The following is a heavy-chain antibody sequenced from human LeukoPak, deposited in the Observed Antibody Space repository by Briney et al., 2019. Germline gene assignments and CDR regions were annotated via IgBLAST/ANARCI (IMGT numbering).Heavy chain of an antibody. Sequence: SETLSLTCAVYGGSFSGYYWSWIRQPPGKGLEWIGEINHSGSTNYNPSLKSRVTISVDTSKNQFSLKLSSVTAADTAVYYCARHPRRYQLLPYYFDYWGQGTLVTVSS. D-gene: IGHD2-2*01. J-gene: IGHJ4*02. CDR1: GGSFSGYY. CDR3: ARHPRRYQLLPYYFDY. V-gene: IGHV4-34*01. CDR2: INHSGST.